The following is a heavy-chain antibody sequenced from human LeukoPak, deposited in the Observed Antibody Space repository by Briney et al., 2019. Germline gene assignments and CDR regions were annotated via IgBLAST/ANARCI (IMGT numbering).Heavy chain of an antibody. D-gene: IGHD6-6*01. CDR2: IYYSGST. CDR1: GGSISSHY. J-gene: IGHJ4*02. Sequence: PSENLSLTCTVSGGSISSHYWSWIRQPPGKGLEWIGYIYYSGSTNYNPSLKSRVTISVDTSKNQFSLKLSSVTAADTAVYYCARFFGAALYYFDYWGQGTLVTVSS. CDR3: ARFFGAALYYFDY. V-gene: IGHV4-59*11.